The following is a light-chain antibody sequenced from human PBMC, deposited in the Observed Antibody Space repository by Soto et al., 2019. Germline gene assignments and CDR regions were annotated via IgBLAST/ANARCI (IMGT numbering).Light chain of an antibody. J-gene: IGKJ3*01. CDR1: QSVLYSSNNKNY. Sequence: DIVMTQSPDSLAVSLGERATINCKSSQSVLYSSNNKNYLAWYQQKPGQPPKLLIYWASTRESGVPDRFSGSGSATISTLPISSLQAKDVAVYNCQKIYGPPSLPSGPGTKVIIK. CDR2: WAS. V-gene: IGKV4-1*01. CDR3: QKIYGPPSLP.